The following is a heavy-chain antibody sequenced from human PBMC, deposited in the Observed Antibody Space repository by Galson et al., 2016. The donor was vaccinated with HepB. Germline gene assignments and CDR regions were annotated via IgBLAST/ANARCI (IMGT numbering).Heavy chain of an antibody. J-gene: IGHJ4*02. D-gene: IGHD5-18*01. CDR3: ATPRGYSYGYWDDTTTDY. CDR1: GFTFSSYA. Sequence: SLRLSCAASGFTFSSYAMSWVRQAPGKGLEWVSAIRGSGGNTYYADSVKGRFTISRDNSKNTLYLQMNSLRAEDTAVYYCATPRGYSYGYWDDTTTDYWGQGTLVTVSS. CDR2: IRGSGGNT. V-gene: IGHV3-23*01.